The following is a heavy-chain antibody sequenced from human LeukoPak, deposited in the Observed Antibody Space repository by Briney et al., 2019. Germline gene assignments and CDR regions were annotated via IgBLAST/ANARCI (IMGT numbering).Heavy chain of an antibody. Sequence: SETLSLTCTVSGGSISSGGYYWSWIRQHPGKGLEWIGYIYYSGSTYYNPSLKSRVTISVDTSKNQFSLNLSSVTAADTAVYYCARVKGVVARFDYWGRGTLVTVSS. CDR3: ARVKGVVARFDY. D-gene: IGHD2-2*01. V-gene: IGHV4-31*03. CDR1: GGSISSGGYY. CDR2: IYYSGST. J-gene: IGHJ4*02.